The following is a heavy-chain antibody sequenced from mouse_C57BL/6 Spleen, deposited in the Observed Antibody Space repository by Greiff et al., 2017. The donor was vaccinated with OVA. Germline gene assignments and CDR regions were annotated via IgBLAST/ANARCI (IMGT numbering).Heavy chain of an antibody. CDR2: IYPGGGYT. CDR1: GYTFTNYW. J-gene: IGHJ2*01. Sequence: QLQLQQSGAELVRPGTSVKMSCKASGYTFTNYWIGWAKQRPGHGLEWIGDIYPGGGYTNYNEKFKGKATLTADKSSSTAYMQFSSLTSEDSAIYYCARLTTVVATDYFDYWGQGTTLTVSS. V-gene: IGHV1-63*01. CDR3: ARLTTVVATDYFDY. D-gene: IGHD1-1*01.